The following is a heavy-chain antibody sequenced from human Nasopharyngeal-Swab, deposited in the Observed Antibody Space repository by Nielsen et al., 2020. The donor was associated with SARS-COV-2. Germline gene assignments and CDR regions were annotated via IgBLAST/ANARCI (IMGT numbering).Heavy chain of an antibody. CDR2: INEDGSIT. V-gene: IGHV3-74*01. J-gene: IGHJ5*02. CDR1: GFTFRSYW. Sequence: GESLKISCAASGFTFRSYWMHWVRQVPGKGLVWVSRINEDGSITNNADSVEGRFNISRDNAKNTLFLHMNILRAEDTAVYYCGRDLGGRFSTWGQGTLVTASS. CDR3: GRDLGGRFST. D-gene: IGHD3-16*01.